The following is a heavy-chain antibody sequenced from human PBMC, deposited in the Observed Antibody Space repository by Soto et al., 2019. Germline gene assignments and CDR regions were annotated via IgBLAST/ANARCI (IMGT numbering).Heavy chain of an antibody. Sequence: TLSLSCPVSGVSISSGDYYWSWIRQPPGKGLEWIGYIYYSGSTYYNPSLKSRVTISVDTSKNQFSLKLSSVTAADTAVYYCARGYYYDSSGYSDYWGQGTLVTVSS. D-gene: IGHD3-22*01. V-gene: IGHV4-30-4*01. CDR1: GVSISSGDYY. J-gene: IGHJ4*02. CDR3: ARGYYYDSSGYSDY. CDR2: IYYSGST.